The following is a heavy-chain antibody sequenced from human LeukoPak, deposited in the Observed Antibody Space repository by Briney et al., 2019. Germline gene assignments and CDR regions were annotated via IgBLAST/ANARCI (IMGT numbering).Heavy chain of an antibody. CDR1: GGSFSGYY. Sequence: SETLSLTCAVYGGSFSGYYWSWIRQPPGKGLEWIGEINHSGSTNYNPSPKSRVTISVDTSKNQFSLKLSSVTAADTAVYYCARGPGYCSGGSCYTFDYWGQGTLVTVSS. CDR2: INHSGST. V-gene: IGHV4-34*01. J-gene: IGHJ4*02. D-gene: IGHD2-15*01. CDR3: ARGPGYCSGGSCYTFDY.